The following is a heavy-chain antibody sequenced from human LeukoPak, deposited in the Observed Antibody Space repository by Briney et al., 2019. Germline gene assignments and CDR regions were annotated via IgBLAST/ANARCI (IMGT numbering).Heavy chain of an antibody. Sequence: ASVKVSCKTSGYTFTGYYLHWVRQAPGQGLEWMGRINPNSGDTNSAQKFQGRVTMTRDTSISTAYMELSSLTSDDTAVYYCARRAVAGTSPSDYWGQGTLVTVSS. J-gene: IGHJ4*02. CDR3: ARRAVAGTSPSDY. CDR1: GYTFTGYY. D-gene: IGHD6-19*01. V-gene: IGHV1-2*06. CDR2: INPNSGDT.